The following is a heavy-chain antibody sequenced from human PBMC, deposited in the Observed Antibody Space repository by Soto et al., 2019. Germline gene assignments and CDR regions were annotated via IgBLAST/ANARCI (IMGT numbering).Heavy chain of an antibody. V-gene: IGHV4-34*01. CDR2: INHSGST. D-gene: IGHD6-13*01. CDR3: ARKQGIAAAGTTDY. Sequence: PSETLSLTCAVYGGSFSGYYWSWIRQPPGKGLEWIGEINHSGSTNYNPSLKSRVTISVDTSKNHFSLKLSSVTAADTAVYYCARKQGIAAAGTTDYWGQGTLVTVSS. CDR1: GGSFSGYY. J-gene: IGHJ4*02.